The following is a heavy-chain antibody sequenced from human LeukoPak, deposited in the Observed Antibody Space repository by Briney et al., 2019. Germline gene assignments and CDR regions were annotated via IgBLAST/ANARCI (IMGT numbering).Heavy chain of an antibody. CDR1: GFTVSSSY. D-gene: IGHD2-2*01. CDR3: ARDVSLYCSSATCFHDAFDI. CDR2: IYSGGST. J-gene: IGHJ3*02. Sequence: GGSLRLSCAASGFTVSSSYMSWVRQAPGKGLEWVSVIYSGGSTDYADSVKGRFTISRDNSKNTLYLQMNSLRAEDTAVYYCARDVSLYCSSATCFHDAFDIWGQGTMVTVSS. V-gene: IGHV3-66*02.